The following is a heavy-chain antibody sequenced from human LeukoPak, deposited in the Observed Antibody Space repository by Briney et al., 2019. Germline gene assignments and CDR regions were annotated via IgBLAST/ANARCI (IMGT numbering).Heavy chain of an antibody. CDR3: AKGRYYGSSVDY. Sequence: GGSLRLSCAASGFTFSSYAMSGVRQAPGKGLECGSAISGSGGSTYYADSVKGRFTISRDNSKNTLYLQMNSLRAEDTAVYYCAKGRYYGSSVDYWGQGTLVTVSS. CDR1: GFTFSSYA. V-gene: IGHV3-23*01. CDR2: ISGSGGST. D-gene: IGHD3-10*01. J-gene: IGHJ4*02.